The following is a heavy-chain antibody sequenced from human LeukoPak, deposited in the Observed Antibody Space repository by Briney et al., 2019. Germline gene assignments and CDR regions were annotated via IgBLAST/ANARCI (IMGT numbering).Heavy chain of an antibody. J-gene: IGHJ3*02. CDR1: GFTFSSYA. CDR2: ISSNGGST. Sequence: GGSLRLSCAASGFTFSSYAMRWVRQAPGKGLEYVSAISSNGGSTYYANSVKGRFTISRDNSKNTLYLQMGSLRAEDMAVYYCARAGASDAFDIWGQGTMVTVSS. V-gene: IGHV3-64*01. CDR3: ARAGASDAFDI.